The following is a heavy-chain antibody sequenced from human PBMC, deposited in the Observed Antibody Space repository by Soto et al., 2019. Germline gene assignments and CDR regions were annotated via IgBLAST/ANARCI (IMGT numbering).Heavy chain of an antibody. CDR3: GRQPGHCGSTTCFGYYSVDV. CDR2: MYNTGST. CDR1: GGSISSYY. D-gene: IGHD2-2*01. V-gene: IGHV4-59*08. J-gene: IGHJ6*02. Sequence: SETLSLTCTVSGGSISSYYWSWIRQPPGKRLEWIGYMYNTGSTVYNPSFKSRVTISVDTPNNQLSLRLSSVTAADTAVYYCGRQPGHCGSTTCFGYYSVDVWGQGTTVTVSS.